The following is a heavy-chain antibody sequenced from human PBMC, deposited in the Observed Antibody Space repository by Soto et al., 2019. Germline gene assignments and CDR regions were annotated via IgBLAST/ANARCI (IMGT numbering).Heavy chain of an antibody. Sequence: QVHLVQSGTELKKPGDSVKVSCKTSGYSFSDYGINWVRQAPGQGLQWVGWMSTYNDERKYAENLQGIVTMTTDISTSTALLELRSLRSDDTAVYYSARASVPAHSFGINTWLDPSGQGTLVTVSS. V-gene: IGHV1-18*04. CDR3: ARASVPAHSFGINTWLDP. CDR1: GYSFSDYG. CDR2: MSTYNDER. D-gene: IGHD5-18*01. J-gene: IGHJ5*02.